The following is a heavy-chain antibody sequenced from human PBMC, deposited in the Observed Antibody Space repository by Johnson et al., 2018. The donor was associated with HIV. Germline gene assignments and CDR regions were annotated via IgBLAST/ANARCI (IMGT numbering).Heavy chain of an antibody. D-gene: IGHD3-22*01. CDR1: GFTFSDHY. CDR3: ARDFYDSSGWIPLDAFDI. V-gene: IGHV3-72*01. CDR2: TRNKANSYTT. Sequence: VQLVESGGGLVQPGGSLRLSCAASGFTFSDHYMDWVRQAPGKGLEWVGRTRNKANSYTTEYAASVKGRFTISRDDSKNSLYLQMNSLRAEDTAVYYCARDFYDSSGWIPLDAFDIWGQGTMVTVSS. J-gene: IGHJ3*02.